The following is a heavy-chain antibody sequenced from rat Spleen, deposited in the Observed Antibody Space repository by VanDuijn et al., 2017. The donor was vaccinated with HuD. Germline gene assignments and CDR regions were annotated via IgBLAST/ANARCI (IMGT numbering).Heavy chain of an antibody. CDR1: GFTFSDYY. J-gene: IGHJ1*01. CDR2: ISYDGRDT. D-gene: IGHD2-2*01. V-gene: IGHV5-29*01. CDR3: TRAGYLRDWYFDF. Sequence: EVQLVESDGGSVQPGRSLKVSCAASGFTFSDYYMAWVRQAPTKGLEWVATISYDGRDTYYRDSVKGRFTISRDNANNVLYLQMDRLRSEDTATYYCTRAGYLRDWYFDFWGPGTMVTVSS.